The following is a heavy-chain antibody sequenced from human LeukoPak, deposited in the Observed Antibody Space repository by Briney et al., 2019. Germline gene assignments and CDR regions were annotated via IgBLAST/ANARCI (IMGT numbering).Heavy chain of an antibody. Sequence: GGSLRLSCAASGFTFSIYGMHWVRQAPGKGVEWVGVIWYDGSNKYYADSAKGRFTISRDNSKNTLYLQMNSLRAEDTAVYYCAKGPADYYYYYYMDVWGKGTTVTVSS. CDR1: GFTFSIYG. V-gene: IGHV3-33*06. CDR3: AKGPADYYYYYYMDV. J-gene: IGHJ6*03. CDR2: IWYDGSNK.